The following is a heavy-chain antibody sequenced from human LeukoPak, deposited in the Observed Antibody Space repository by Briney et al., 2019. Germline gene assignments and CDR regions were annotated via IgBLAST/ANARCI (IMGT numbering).Heavy chain of an antibody. CDR3: AKGSGLRFLEWLLYLDY. J-gene: IGHJ4*02. Sequence: GGSLRLSCAASGFTFSSYAMSWVRQAPGKGLEWVSAISGSGGSTYYADSVKGRFTISRDNSKNTLYLQMNSLRAEDTAVYYCAKGSGLRFLEWLLYLDYWGQGTLVTVS. CDR1: GFTFSSYA. CDR2: ISGSGGST. D-gene: IGHD3-3*01. V-gene: IGHV3-23*01.